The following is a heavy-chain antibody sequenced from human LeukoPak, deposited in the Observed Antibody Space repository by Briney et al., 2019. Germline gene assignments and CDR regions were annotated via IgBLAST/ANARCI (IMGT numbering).Heavy chain of an antibody. Sequence: ASVKVSCKVSGYTLTELSMHWVRQAPGKGLEWMGGFDPEDGETIYAQKFQGRVTMTEDTSTDTAYMELSSLRSEDTAVYYCATDRGKLPTLRPYYFDYWGQGTLVTVSS. D-gene: IGHD3-16*01. CDR2: FDPEDGET. CDR1: GYTLTELS. J-gene: IGHJ4*02. CDR3: ATDRGKLPTLRPYYFDY. V-gene: IGHV1-24*01.